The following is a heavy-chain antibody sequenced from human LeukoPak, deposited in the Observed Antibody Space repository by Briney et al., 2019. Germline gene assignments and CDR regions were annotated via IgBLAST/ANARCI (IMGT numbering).Heavy chain of an antibody. CDR2: INPNSGGT. J-gene: IGHJ4*02. D-gene: IGHD3-10*01. CDR3: ARDRNLLLWFGELSPPEVDY. V-gene: IGHV1-2*02. Sequence: ASVKVSCKASGYTFTGYYMHWVRQAPGQGLEWMGWINPNSGGTNYAQKFQGRVTMTRDTSISTAYMELSRLRSDDTAVYYCARDRNLLLWFGELSPPEVDYWGQGTLVTVSS. CDR1: GYTFTGYY.